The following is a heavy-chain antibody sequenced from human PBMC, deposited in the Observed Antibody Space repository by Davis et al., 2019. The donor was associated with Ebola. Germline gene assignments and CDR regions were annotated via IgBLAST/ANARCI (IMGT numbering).Heavy chain of an antibody. CDR2: IWYDGSNK. J-gene: IGHJ4*02. CDR1: GFTFSSYG. V-gene: IGHV3-33*01. CDR3: ARDGSGSYYNNLVDY. Sequence: GESLKISCAASGFTFSSYGMHWVRQAPGKGLEWVAVIWYDGSNKYYADSVKGRFTISRDNSKNTLYLQMNSLRAEDTAVYYCARDGSGSYYNNLVDYWGQGTLVTVSS. D-gene: IGHD3-10*01.